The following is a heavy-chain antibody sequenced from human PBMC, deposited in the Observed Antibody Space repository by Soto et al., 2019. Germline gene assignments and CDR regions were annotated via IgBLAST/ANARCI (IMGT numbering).Heavy chain of an antibody. J-gene: IGHJ4*02. CDR2: ISSSGGST. V-gene: IGHV3-23*01. CDR3: AKYQPMTQPRPYFDY. CDR1: GFTFSSYA. D-gene: IGHD3-22*01. Sequence: EVQLLESGGDLIQPGGSLRLSRAASGFTFSSYAMSWVRQAPGKGLGWVSAISSSGGSTFYADSVKGRFTISRDNSRNTLYLQMNSLRAEDTAIYYCAKYQPMTQPRPYFDYWGQGTLVTVSS.